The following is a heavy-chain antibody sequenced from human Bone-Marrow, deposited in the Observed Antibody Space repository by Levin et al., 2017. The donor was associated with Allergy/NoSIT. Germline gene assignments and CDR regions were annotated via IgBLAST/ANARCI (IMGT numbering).Heavy chain of an antibody. J-gene: IGHJ4*02. Sequence: PSETLSLTCGISGDSVSSVTTAWTWIRQSPSRGLEWLGRTYYRSKWYYDYALSVKSRLVISPDTSENQFSLQLKSVSPDDTAVYYCARGAAGCDVWGQGIQVTVSS. CDR3: ARGAAGCDV. V-gene: IGHV6-1*01. CDR1: GDSVSSVTTA. CDR2: TYYRSKWYY. D-gene: IGHD2-21*02.